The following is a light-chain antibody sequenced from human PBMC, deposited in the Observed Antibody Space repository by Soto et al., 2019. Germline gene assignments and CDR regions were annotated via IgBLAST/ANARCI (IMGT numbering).Light chain of an antibody. CDR3: CSYTSSSTPWV. CDR2: DVS. V-gene: IGLV2-14*03. Sequence: QSVLNQPSSVSGSPGQSITISCTGTSSDVGGYNYVSWYQQHPGKAPKLMIYDVSDRPSGVSNRFSASKSGNTASLTISGLQAEDEADYYCCSYTSSSTPWVFGTGTKVTVL. J-gene: IGLJ1*01. CDR1: SSDVGGYNY.